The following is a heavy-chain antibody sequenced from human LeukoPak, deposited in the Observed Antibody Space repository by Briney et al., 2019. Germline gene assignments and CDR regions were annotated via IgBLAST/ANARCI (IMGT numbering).Heavy chain of an antibody. CDR1: GFTFTNDF. J-gene: IGHJ3*02. V-gene: IGHV3-30*18. Sequence: GGSLRLSCAASGFTFTNDFMTWVRQAPGKGLEWVAVISYDGSRKHYGDSVKGRFTISRDNSESTLFLQMSSLRTDDTSLYFCAKYAYNWNAPDGFDMWGQGTMVIVSS. D-gene: IGHD1-1*01. CDR2: ISYDGSRK. CDR3: AKYAYNWNAPDGFDM.